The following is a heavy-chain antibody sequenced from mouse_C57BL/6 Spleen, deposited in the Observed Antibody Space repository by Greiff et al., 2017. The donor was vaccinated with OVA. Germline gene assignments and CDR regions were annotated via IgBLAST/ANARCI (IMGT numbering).Heavy chain of an antibody. D-gene: IGHD2-1*01. V-gene: IGHV1-82*01. J-gene: IGHJ1*03. CDR3: ARRNGNYVGWYFDV. Sequence: QVQLQQSGPELVKPGASVKISCKASGYAFSSSWMNWVKQRPGKGLEWIGRIYPGDGDTNYNGKFKGKATLTADKSSSTAYMQLSSLTSEDSAVYCCARRNGNYVGWYFDVWGTGTTVTVSS. CDR2: IYPGDGDT. CDR1: GYAFSSSW.